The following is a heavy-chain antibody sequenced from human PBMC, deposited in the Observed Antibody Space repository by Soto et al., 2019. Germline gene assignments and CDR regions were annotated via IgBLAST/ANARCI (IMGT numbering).Heavy chain of an antibody. J-gene: IGHJ3*02. CDR2: IYYSGST. CDR1: GGSISSYY. D-gene: IGHD3-22*01. V-gene: IGHV4-59*08. Sequence: SETLSLTCTVSGGSISSYYWSWIRQPPGKGLEWIGYIYYSGSTNYNPSLKSRVTISVDTSKNQFSLKLSSVTAADTAVYYCARHGWGYYDSSGYRVDAFDIWGQGTMVTVSS. CDR3: ARHGWGYYDSSGYRVDAFDI.